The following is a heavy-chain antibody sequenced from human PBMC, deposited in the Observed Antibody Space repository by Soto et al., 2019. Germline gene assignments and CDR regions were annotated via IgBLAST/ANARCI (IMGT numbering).Heavy chain of an antibody. CDR2: TYYRSKWYN. V-gene: IGHV6-1*01. CDR3: ATSQQLGDFQH. D-gene: IGHD6-13*01. CDR1: GDSVSSNSAA. J-gene: IGHJ1*01. Sequence: PSQTLSLTCAISGDSVSSNSAAWNWIRKSPSRGLEWLGRTYYRSKWYNDYAVSVKSRLTINPDTSKNQFSLQLNSVTPEDTAVYYCATSQQLGDFQHWGQGTLVTVSS.